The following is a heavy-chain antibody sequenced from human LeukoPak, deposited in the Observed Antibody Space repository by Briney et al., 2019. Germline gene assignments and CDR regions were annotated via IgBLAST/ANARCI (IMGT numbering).Heavy chain of an antibody. V-gene: IGHV1-8*01. Sequence: ASVKVSCKASGYTFTSYDINWVRQATGQGLEWMGWMNPNSGNTGYAQKFQGRVTMTRNTSISTAYMELSSLRSEDTAVYYCARGAPSYCSSTSCYRTNTGWFDPWGQGTLVTVSS. CDR1: GYTFTSYD. CDR3: ARGAPSYCSSTSCYRTNTGWFDP. J-gene: IGHJ5*02. D-gene: IGHD2-2*01. CDR2: MNPNSGNT.